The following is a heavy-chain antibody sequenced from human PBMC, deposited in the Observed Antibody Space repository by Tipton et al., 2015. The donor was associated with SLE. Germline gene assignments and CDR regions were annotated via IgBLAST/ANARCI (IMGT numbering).Heavy chain of an antibody. Sequence: TLSLTCTVSGGSITSGSYYWSWIRQPAGKGLEWIGRVYATGSTYYNPSLKSRVNMSLDTSKNQVSLKLSSVTAADTALYYCARVQRLPRSFDLWGRGTLVTVSS. V-gene: IGHV4-61*02. CDR1: GGSITSGSYY. D-gene: IGHD1-1*01. CDR3: ARVQRLPRSFDL. J-gene: IGHJ2*01. CDR2: VYATGST.